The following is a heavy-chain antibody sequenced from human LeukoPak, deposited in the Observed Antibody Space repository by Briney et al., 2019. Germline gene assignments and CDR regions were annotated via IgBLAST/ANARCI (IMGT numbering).Heavy chain of an antibody. D-gene: IGHD3-10*01. Sequence: PGGSLRLSCAASGFTFSNFAMSWVRQAPGKGLEWVSIIRGSGSSTNYADSVAGRFIISRDNSRNTLSLQMNSLRAEDTAVYCCVTHRMVREVITDYYFDCWGQGTLVTVSS. V-gene: IGHV3-23*01. J-gene: IGHJ4*02. CDR2: IRGSGSST. CDR3: VTHRMVREVITDYYFDC. CDR1: GFTFSNFA.